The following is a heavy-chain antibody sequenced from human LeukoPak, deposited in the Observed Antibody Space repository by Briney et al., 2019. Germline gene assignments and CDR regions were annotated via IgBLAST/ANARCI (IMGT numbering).Heavy chain of an antibody. D-gene: IGHD1-26*01. J-gene: IGHJ6*02. Sequence: HTGGSLGLSCAATGFTFKDYGMHWVRQPPGKGLEWVSSINWNGGGTDYADSVKGRFTISRDNAKNSLYLQLSSLRPEDTALYYCAKHMRATNTYSFFGLDVWGQGTTVTVSS. CDR1: GFTFKDYG. V-gene: IGHV3-9*01. CDR3: AKHMRATNTYSFFGLDV. CDR2: INWNGGGT.